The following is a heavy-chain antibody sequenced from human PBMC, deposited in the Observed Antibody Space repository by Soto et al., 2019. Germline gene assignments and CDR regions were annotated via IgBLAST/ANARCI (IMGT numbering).Heavy chain of an antibody. V-gene: IGHV3-30-3*01. Sequence: GGSLRLSCAASGFTFSSYAMHWVRQAPGKGLEWVAVISYDGSNKYYADSVKGRFTISRDNSKNTLYLQMNSLRAEDTAVYYCARELLVKENAFDIWGQGTMVTVSS. CDR1: GFTFSSYA. CDR3: ARELLVKENAFDI. CDR2: ISYDGSNK. D-gene: IGHD1-26*01. J-gene: IGHJ3*02.